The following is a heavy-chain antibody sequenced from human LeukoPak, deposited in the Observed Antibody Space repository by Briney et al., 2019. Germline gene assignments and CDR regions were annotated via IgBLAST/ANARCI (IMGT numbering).Heavy chain of an antibody. Sequence: ASVKVSCKASGGTFSSYAISWVRQAPGQGLEWMGGIIPIFGTASYAQKFQGRVTITADESTSTAYMELSSLRSEDTAVYYCATYDYVWGSYRRYFDYWGQGTLVTVSS. V-gene: IGHV1-69*13. CDR2: IIPIFGTA. CDR1: GGTFSSYA. D-gene: IGHD3-16*02. J-gene: IGHJ4*02. CDR3: ATYDYVWGSYRRYFDY.